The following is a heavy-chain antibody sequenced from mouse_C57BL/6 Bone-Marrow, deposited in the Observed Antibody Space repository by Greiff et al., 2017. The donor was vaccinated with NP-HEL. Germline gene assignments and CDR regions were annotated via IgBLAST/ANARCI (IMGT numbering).Heavy chain of an antibody. CDR1: GFTFSDYY. D-gene: IGHD2-3*01. Sequence: EVKLMESEGGLVQPGSSMKLSCTASGFTFSDYYMAWVRQVPEKGLEWVANINYDGSSTYYLDSLKSRFIISRDNAKNILYLQMSSLKSEDTATYYCARDGYEVSRAYWGQGTLVTVSA. CDR2: INYDGSST. CDR3: ARDGYEVSRAY. V-gene: IGHV5-16*01. J-gene: IGHJ3*01.